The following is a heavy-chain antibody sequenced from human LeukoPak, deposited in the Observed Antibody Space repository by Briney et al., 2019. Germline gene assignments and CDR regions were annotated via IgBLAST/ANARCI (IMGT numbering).Heavy chain of an antibody. V-gene: IGHV3-33*08. CDR3: ASNRYNDHDY. CDR2: IWYDGSNI. D-gene: IGHD1-1*01. J-gene: IGHJ4*02. Sequence: GGSLRLSCAASGFTFSSYAMHWVRQAPGKGLEYVAGIWYDGSNIDYGDSVNGRFTISRDNSQNTLNLQMNSLKTEDTAVYYCASNRYNDHDYWGQGTLVTVSS. CDR1: GFTFSSYA.